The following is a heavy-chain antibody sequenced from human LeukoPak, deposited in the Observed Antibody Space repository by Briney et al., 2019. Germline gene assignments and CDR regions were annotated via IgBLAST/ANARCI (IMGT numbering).Heavy chain of an antibody. CDR1: GCTFSGSA. D-gene: IGHD3-22*01. V-gene: IGHV3-73*01. Sequence: GGSLRLSCAASGCTFSGSAMHWVRQASGKGPEWVGRIRSKANNYATAYAASVKGRFTISRDDSKNTAYLQMSSLKTEDTAVYYCAGPYDATGYAFDYWGRGTLVTVSS. J-gene: IGHJ4*02. CDR3: AGPYDATGYAFDY. CDR2: IRSKANNYAT.